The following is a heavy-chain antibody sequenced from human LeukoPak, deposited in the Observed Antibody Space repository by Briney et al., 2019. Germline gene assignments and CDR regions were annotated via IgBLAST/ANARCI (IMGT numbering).Heavy chain of an antibody. D-gene: IGHD3-3*01. J-gene: IGHJ6*02. CDR2: ISGSGGST. Sequence: PGGSLRLSCAASGFTLNSFAMSWVRQAPGKGLEWVSAISGSGGSTYYADSVKGRFTISRDNSKNTLYLQMNSLRAEDTAVYYCAKDLDFWSGYYYYGMDVWGQGTTVTVSS. CDR3: AKDLDFWSGYYYYGMDV. CDR1: GFTLNSFA. V-gene: IGHV3-23*01.